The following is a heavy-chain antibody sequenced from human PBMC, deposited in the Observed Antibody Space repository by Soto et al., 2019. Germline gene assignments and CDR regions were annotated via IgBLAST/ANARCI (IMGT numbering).Heavy chain of an antibody. D-gene: IGHD2-2*01. CDR2: INHSGST. CDR3: ARGAVVPAAIFSYYMDV. CDR1: GGSFSGYY. V-gene: IGHV4-34*01. J-gene: IGHJ6*03. Sequence: PSETLSLTCAVYGGSFSGYYWSWIRQPPGKGLEWIGEINHSGSTNYNPSLKSRVTISVDTSKNQFSLKLSSVTAADTAVYYCARGAVVPAAIFSYYMDVWGKGTTVTVSS.